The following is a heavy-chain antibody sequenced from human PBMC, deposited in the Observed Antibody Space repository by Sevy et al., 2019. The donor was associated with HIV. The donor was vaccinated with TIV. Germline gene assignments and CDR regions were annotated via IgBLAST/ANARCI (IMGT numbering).Heavy chain of an antibody. D-gene: IGHD6-13*01. J-gene: IGHJ4*02. CDR1: GFTFSTYA. CDR2: ISHDGSNK. V-gene: IGHV3-30*04. Sequence: GGSLRLSCAASGFTFSTYAMHWVRQAPGKGLEWVAVISHDGSNKSYVDSVKGRFTISRDNSKNTPYLQMNSVRAEDTVVYYCARDRSSSWMNYFFDYWGQGALVTVSS. CDR3: ARDRSSSWMNYFFDY.